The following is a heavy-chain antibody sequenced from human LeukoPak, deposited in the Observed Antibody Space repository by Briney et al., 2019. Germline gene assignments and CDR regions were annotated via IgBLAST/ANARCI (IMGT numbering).Heavy chain of an antibody. CDR2: VYYSGAT. J-gene: IGHJ4*02. Sequence: TSETLSLTCSVSGDSIYWSWVRQSPGKGLQWIGTVYYSGATNYNPSLASRVTMSLDMSKSQFSLKLSSVTAADTAIYYCAVVTSHPRYFDHWGQGTLITVSS. D-gene: IGHD2-21*02. CDR1: GDSIY. CDR3: AVVTSHPRYFDH. V-gene: IGHV4-59*01.